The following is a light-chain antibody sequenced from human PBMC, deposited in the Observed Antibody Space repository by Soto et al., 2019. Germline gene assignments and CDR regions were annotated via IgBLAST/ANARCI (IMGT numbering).Light chain of an antibody. V-gene: IGLV2-14*01. CDR1: GSDVGNYKY. CDR3: SSYTSISSLGV. J-gene: IGLJ1*01. Sequence: QSVLTQPASVSGSPGQSITISCTGTGSDVGNYKYVSWYQQHPGKAPKLIIFEVSNRPSGVSDRFSGSKSGNTASLTISGLQAEDEADYYCSSYTSISSLGVFGTGTKVT. CDR2: EVS.